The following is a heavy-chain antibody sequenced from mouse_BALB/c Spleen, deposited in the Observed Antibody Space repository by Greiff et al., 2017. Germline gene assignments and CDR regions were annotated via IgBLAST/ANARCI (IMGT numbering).Heavy chain of an antibody. V-gene: IGHV5-6-5*01. Sequence: EVHLVESGGGLVKPGGSLKLSCAASGFTFSSYAMSWVRQTPEKRLEWVASISSGGSTYYPDSVKGRFTISRDNARNILYLQMSSLRSEDTAMYYCARGGYFGPWFAYWGQGTLVTVSA. CDR1: GFTFSSYA. D-gene: IGHD1-1*01. CDR2: ISSGGST. CDR3: ARGGYFGPWFAY. J-gene: IGHJ3*01.